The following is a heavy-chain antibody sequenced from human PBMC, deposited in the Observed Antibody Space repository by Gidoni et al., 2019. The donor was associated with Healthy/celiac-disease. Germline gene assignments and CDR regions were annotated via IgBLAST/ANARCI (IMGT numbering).Heavy chain of an antibody. CDR1: GCSLSRGGYY. J-gene: IGHJ5*02. D-gene: IGHD2-2*01. CDR2: IYYSGST. CDR3: ARVGVPAANNWFDP. Sequence: QVQLQESGPGLVKPSQTLSLPCTVSGCSLSRGGYYWSWIRQHPGKGLEWIGYIYYSGSTYYNPSLKSLVTISVDTSKNQFSLKLSSVTAADTAVYYCARVGVPAANNWFDPWGQGTLVTVSS. V-gene: IGHV4-31*01.